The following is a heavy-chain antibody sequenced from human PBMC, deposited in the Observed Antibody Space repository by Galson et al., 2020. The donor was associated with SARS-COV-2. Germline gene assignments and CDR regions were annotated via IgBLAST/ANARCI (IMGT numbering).Heavy chain of an antibody. J-gene: IGHJ5*02. CDR1: GFTFSSYA. D-gene: IGHD6-19*01. V-gene: IGHV3-30*04. CDR3: ARDPYSSGWPQTNWFDP. Sequence: GGSLRLSCAASGFTFSSYAMHWVRQAPGKGLEWVAVISYDGSNKYYADSVKGRFTISRDNSKNTLYLQMNSLRAEDTAVYYCARDPYSSGWPQTNWFDPWGQGTLVTVSS. CDR2: ISYDGSNK.